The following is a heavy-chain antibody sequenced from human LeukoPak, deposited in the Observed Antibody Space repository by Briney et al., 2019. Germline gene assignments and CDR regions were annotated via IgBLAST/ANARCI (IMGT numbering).Heavy chain of an antibody. CDR3: AREYQLLGTVYNYFDP. Sequence: GASVKVSCKASGYTFTGYYMHWVRQAPGQGLEWVGWMNPNSGNTGYAQKFQGRVTMTRNTSISTAYMELTSLRSEDTAVYYCAREYQLLGTVYNYFDPWGQGTLVTVSS. CDR2: MNPNSGNT. J-gene: IGHJ5*02. D-gene: IGHD2-2*01. CDR1: GYTFTGYY. V-gene: IGHV1-8*02.